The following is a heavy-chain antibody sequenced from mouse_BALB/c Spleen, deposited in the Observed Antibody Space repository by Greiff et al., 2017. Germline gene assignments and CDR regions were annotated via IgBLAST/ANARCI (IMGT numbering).Heavy chain of an antibody. J-gene: IGHJ4*01. D-gene: IGHD2-1*01. CDR2: IYPSDSYT. V-gene: IGHV1-69*02. CDR3: TREGPLGKDMDY. CDR1: GYTFTSYW. Sequence: QVQLQQPGAELVRPGASVKLSCKASGYTFTSYWINWVKQRPGQGLEWIGNIYPSDSYTNYNQKFKDKATLTVDKSSSTAYMQLSSPTSEDSAVYYCTREGPLGKDMDYWGQGTSVTVSS.